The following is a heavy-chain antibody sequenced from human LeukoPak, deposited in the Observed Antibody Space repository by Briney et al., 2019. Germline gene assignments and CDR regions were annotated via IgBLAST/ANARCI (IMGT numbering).Heavy chain of an antibody. CDR3: ARDRENYDFWSGCAFDI. CDR2: IYYSGST. V-gene: IGHV4-61*08. CDR1: GGSISSGDYY. Sequence: SQTLSLTCTVSGGSISSGDYYWSWIRQPPGKGLEWIGYIYYSGSTNYNPSLKSRVTISVDTSKNQFSLKLSSVTAADTAVYYCARDRENYDFWSGCAFDIWGQGTMVTVSS. D-gene: IGHD3-3*01. J-gene: IGHJ3*02.